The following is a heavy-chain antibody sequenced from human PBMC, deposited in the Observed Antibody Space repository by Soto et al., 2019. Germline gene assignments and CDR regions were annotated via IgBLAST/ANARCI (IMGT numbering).Heavy chain of an antibody. V-gene: IGHV3-7*01. CDR1: GFTFSSYW. Sequence: GGSLRLSCAASGFTFSSYWMSWVRQAPGKGLEWVANIKQDGSEKYYVDSVKGRFTISRDNAKNSLYLQMNSLRAEDTAVYYCARDCSSTSCYYYYGMDVWGQGTKVTVSS. D-gene: IGHD2-2*01. CDR2: IKQDGSEK. J-gene: IGHJ6*02. CDR3: ARDCSSTSCYYYYGMDV.